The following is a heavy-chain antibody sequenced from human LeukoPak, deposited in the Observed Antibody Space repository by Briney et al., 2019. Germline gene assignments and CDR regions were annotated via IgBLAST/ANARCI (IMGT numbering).Heavy chain of an antibody. CDR3: ARDDYVWGSYHHFDY. CDR1: GFTFSDYY. V-gene: IGHV3-23*01. J-gene: IGHJ4*02. Sequence: GGSLRLSCAASGFTFSDYYMSWVRQAPGKGLEWVSAISGSGGSTYYADSVKGRFTISRDNSKNTLYLQMNSLRAEDTAVYYCARDDYVWGSYHHFDYWGQGTLVTVSS. CDR2: ISGSGGST. D-gene: IGHD3-16*02.